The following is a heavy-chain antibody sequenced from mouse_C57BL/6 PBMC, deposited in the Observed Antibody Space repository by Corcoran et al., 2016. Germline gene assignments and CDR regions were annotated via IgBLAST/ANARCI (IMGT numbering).Heavy chain of an antibody. Sequence: QVQLQQSGAELVKPGASVKISCKASGYAFSSYWMNWVKQRPGKGLEWIGQIYPGDGDTNYNGKFKGKATLTADKSSSTAYMQLSSLTSEDSAVYFCVRERLGNWYFDVWGTGTTVTVSS. V-gene: IGHV1-80*01. CDR3: VRERLGNWYFDV. CDR1: GYAFSSYW. J-gene: IGHJ1*03. D-gene: IGHD1-1*02. CDR2: IYPGDGDT.